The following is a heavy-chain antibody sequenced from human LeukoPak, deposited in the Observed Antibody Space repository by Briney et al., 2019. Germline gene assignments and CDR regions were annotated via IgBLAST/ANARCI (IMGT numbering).Heavy chain of an antibody. CDR1: GFPFSKYA. CDR2: IRHDGSDK. V-gene: IGHV3-30*02. CDR3: ATESNYYGSGSYG. J-gene: IGHJ4*02. Sequence: TGGSLRLSCEASGFPFSKYAMHWVRQAPGKGLEWVAFIRHDGSDKYYIDSVKDRFIISRDNSKNTLYLQMNSLRTDDTAVYFCATESNYYGSGSYGWGQGTLVTVSS. D-gene: IGHD3-10*01.